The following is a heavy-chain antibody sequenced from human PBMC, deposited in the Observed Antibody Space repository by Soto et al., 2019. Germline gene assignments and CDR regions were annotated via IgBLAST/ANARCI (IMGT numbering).Heavy chain of an antibody. V-gene: IGHV3-23*01. D-gene: IGHD2-21*02. CDR2: ISGSGGAT. J-gene: IGHJ4*02. Sequence: PGGSLRLSCAASGFTFSSYAMSWVRQAPGKGLEWVSGISGSGGATYYTDSVEGRFTISKDFSKNTVSLQMTGLRVDDTAVYYCARTRTAFYRYYLDSWGQGALVTVSS. CDR1: GFTFSSYA. CDR3: ARTRTAFYRYYLDS.